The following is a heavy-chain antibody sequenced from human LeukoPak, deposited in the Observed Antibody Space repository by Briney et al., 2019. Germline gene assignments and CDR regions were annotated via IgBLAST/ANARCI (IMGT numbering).Heavy chain of an antibody. J-gene: IGHJ5*02. Sequence: GGSLRLSCAASGFTFSSYWMSWVRQAPGKGLEWVANIKQDGSEKYYVDSVKGRFTISRDNAKNSLYLQMNSLRAEDTAVYYCAREPYGDYDPNWFDPWGQGTLVTVSS. CDR3: AREPYGDYDPNWFDP. CDR1: GFTFSSYW. V-gene: IGHV3-7*01. D-gene: IGHD4-17*01. CDR2: IKQDGSEK.